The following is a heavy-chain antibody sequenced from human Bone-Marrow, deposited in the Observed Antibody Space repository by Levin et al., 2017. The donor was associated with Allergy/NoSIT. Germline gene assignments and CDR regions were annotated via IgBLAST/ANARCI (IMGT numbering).Heavy chain of an antibody. J-gene: IGHJ4*02. Sequence: ASVKVSCKASGYTFKNYGISWVRQAPGQGIEWMGIINPSGGSTTYAQKFQGRVPMTRDTSTSTVYMDLSSLRPEDTAVYYCARDRIAVAATWGDDWGQGTLVTVSS. V-gene: IGHV1-46*02. CDR2: INPSGGST. D-gene: IGHD6-13*01. CDR3: ARDRIAVAATWGDD. CDR1: GYTFKNYG.